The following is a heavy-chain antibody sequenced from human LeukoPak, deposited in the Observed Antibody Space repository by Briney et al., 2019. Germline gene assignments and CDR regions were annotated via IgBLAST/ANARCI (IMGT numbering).Heavy chain of an antibody. V-gene: IGHV1-2*02. Sequence: GASVKVSCKASGYTFTGYYMHWVRQAPGQGLEWMGWINPNSGGTSYAQKFQGRVTMTRDTSISTAYMELSRLRSDDTAVYYCARGDTEQWLQNYWGQGTLVTVSS. CDR3: ARGDTEQWLQNY. J-gene: IGHJ4*02. CDR1: GYTFTGYY. D-gene: IGHD6-19*01. CDR2: INPNSGGT.